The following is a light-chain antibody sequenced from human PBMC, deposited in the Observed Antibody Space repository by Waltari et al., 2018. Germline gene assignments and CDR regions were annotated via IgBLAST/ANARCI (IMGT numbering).Light chain of an antibody. Sequence: DFVLTQYPDYLAVSLGERATIKRKSSQSVLYSSDNKNYLAWLQHKPGQPPKLLFSWASTRESGVPDRFSGSGSGTEFTLTISSLQAEDVGTYYCQQYYDNPQTFGQGTRVELK. V-gene: IGKV4-1*01. CDR1: QSVLYSSDNKNY. CDR3: QQYYDNPQT. CDR2: WAS. J-gene: IGKJ1*01.